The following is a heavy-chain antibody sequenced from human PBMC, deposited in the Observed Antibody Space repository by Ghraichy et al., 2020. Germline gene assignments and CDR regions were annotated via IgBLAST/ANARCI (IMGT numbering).Heavy chain of an antibody. V-gene: IGHV1-18*04. J-gene: IGHJ4*02. CDR3: ARDDLPMKYCSSTSCYSDY. CDR2: ISAYNGNT. Sequence: ASVKVSCKASGYTFISYGITWVRQAPGQGLEWMGWISAYNGNTNYAQKLQGRVTMTTDTSTRTAYMELRSLRSDDTAMYYCARDDLPMKYCSSTSCYSDYWGQGTLVTVSS. CDR1: GYTFISYG. D-gene: IGHD2-2*01.